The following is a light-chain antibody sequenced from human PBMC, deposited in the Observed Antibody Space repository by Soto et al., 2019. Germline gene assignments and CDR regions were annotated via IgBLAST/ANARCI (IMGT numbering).Light chain of an antibody. Sequence: QSALTQPASVSGSPGQSITISCSATSSDVGGYNFVSWYQQHPGKAPKLMIYDVSHRPSGVSNRFSGSKSGNTASLTISGLQAEDEADYYCSSYISSSTLVVFGGGTKLTVL. J-gene: IGLJ2*01. CDR3: SSYISSSTLVV. CDR1: SSDVGGYNF. CDR2: DVS. V-gene: IGLV2-14*01.